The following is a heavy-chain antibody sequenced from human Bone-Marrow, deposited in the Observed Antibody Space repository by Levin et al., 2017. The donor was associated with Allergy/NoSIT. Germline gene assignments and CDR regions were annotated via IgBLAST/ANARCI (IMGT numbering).Heavy chain of an antibody. J-gene: IGHJ2*01. V-gene: IGHV3-23*01. CDR1: GFTFSSYA. CDR3: AKWVRGSYGGWFFDF. Sequence: PGGSLRLSCAASGFTFSSYAMTWVRQAPGKGLEWISGLSGRGETTYYADSVKGRFTISRDNDKNTLFLQMNSLRTEDTALFYCAKWVRGSYGGWFFDFWGRGTLVTVSS. D-gene: IGHD3-16*01. CDR2: LSGRGETT.